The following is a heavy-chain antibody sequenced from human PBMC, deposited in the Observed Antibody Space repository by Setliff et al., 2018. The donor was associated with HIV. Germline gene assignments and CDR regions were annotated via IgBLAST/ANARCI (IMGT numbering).Heavy chain of an antibody. Sequence: PSETLSLTCTISGGFISNHYWYWIRQPPGKGLEWIGSTHYSGSSYYSPSLKSRVTISLDTSKNQFSLKLSSMTAADTAVYYCARDVGLCGVDCWPYFYFDLWGRGNLVTVTS. CDR3: ARDVGLCGVDCWPYFYFDL. CDR2: THYSGSS. CDR1: GGFISNHY. V-gene: IGHV4-59*11. D-gene: IGHD2-21*02. J-gene: IGHJ2*01.